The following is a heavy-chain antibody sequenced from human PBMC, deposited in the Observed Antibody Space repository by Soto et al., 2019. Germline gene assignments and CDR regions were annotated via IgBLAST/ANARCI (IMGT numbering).Heavy chain of an antibody. J-gene: IGHJ4*02. D-gene: IGHD1-26*01. CDR3: ARDPFYSGSNLQVGYFDS. CDR2: INPSNDNT. Sequence: ASVKVSCKASNYSFSSFGISWMRQASGQGLEWMAWINPSNDNTNYAQGLQGRVTLTSDTSTSTAYMELRSLRSDDTAVYYCARDPFYSGSNLQVGYFDSWGQGTLVTVSS. V-gene: IGHV1-18*01. CDR1: NYSFSSFG.